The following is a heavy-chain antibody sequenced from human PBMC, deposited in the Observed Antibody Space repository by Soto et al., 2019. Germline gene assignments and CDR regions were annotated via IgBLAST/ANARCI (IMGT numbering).Heavy chain of an antibody. Sequence: GGSLMLSCAASGFTFSSYWMHWVRQAPGKGLVWVSRINSDGSSTGYADYVKGRFTVSRDNAKNTLYLQMNSLRAEDTAVYYCATLWFGEFSYWGQGTLVTVSS. CDR2: INSDGSST. V-gene: IGHV3-74*01. J-gene: IGHJ4*02. CDR1: GFTFSSYW. D-gene: IGHD3-10*01. CDR3: ATLWFGEFSY.